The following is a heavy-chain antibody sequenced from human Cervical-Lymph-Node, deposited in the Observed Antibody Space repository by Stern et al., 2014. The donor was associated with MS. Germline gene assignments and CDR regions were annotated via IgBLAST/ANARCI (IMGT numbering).Heavy chain of an antibody. Sequence: VQLVESGRGLVRPGGSLRLSCAASGFTFSSYWMHWVRQVPGKGLVLVSRIGSDGSDPIYADSVKGRFTISRDNSRNTVYLQMNRLRAEDTAVYFCAREYEVYSIQAYYGMDVWGQGTTVIVSS. V-gene: IGHV3-74*01. D-gene: IGHD2-8*01. J-gene: IGHJ6*02. CDR1: GFTFSSYW. CDR2: IGSDGSDP. CDR3: AREYEVYSIQAYYGMDV.